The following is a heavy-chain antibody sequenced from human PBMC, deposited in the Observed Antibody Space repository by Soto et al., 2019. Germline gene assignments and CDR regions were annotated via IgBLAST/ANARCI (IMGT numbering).Heavy chain of an antibody. Sequence: GGSLRLSCAASGFTFSDYYMSWIRQAPGKGLEWVSYISSSGSTIYYADSVKGRFTISRDNAKNSPYLQMNSLRAEDTAVYYCAREGDYDFWSGPGWFDPWGQGTLVTVSS. CDR1: GFTFSDYY. J-gene: IGHJ5*02. CDR3: AREGDYDFWSGPGWFDP. D-gene: IGHD3-3*01. V-gene: IGHV3-11*01. CDR2: ISSSGSTI.